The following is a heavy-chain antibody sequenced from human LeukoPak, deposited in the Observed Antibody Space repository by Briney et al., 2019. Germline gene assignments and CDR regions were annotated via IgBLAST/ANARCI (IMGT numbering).Heavy chain of an antibody. CDR1: GGSISSYY. CDR3: ARISLLRQRDIVVVPMSFDY. D-gene: IGHD2-2*01. V-gene: IGHV4-59*01. CDR2: IYYSGST. Sequence: SETLSLTCTVSGGSISSYYWSWIRQPPGKGLEWIGYIYYSGSTNYNPSLKSRVTISVDTSKNQFSLKLSSVTAADTAVYYCARISLLRQRDIVVVPMSFDYWGQGTLVTVSS. J-gene: IGHJ4*02.